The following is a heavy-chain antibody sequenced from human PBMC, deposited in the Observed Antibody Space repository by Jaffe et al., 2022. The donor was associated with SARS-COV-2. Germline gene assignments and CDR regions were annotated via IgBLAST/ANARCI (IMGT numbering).Heavy chain of an antibody. CDR2: ISGSGGST. Sequence: EVQLLESGGGLVQPGGSLRLSCAASGFTFSSYAMSWVRQAPGKGLEWVSSISGSGGSTYYADSVKGRFTISRDNSRNTLYLQMNSLRAEDTAVHYCAKGYNWNYVSPDWGQGTLVTVSS. CDR3: AKGYNWNYVSPD. V-gene: IGHV3-23*01. J-gene: IGHJ4*02. D-gene: IGHD1-7*01. CDR1: GFTFSSYA.